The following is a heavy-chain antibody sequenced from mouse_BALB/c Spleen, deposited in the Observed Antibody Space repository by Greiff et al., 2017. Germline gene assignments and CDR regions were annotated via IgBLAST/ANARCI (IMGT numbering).Heavy chain of an antibody. CDR3: TYDYDYAMDY. CDR1: GFTFSNYW. J-gene: IGHJ4*01. CDR2: IRLKSNNYAT. D-gene: IGHD2-4*01. Sequence: EVKLQESGGGLVQPGGSMKLSCVASGFTFSNYWMNWVRQSPEKGLEWVAEIRLKSNNYATHYAESVKGRFTISRDDSKSSVYLQMNNLRAEDTGIYYCTYDYDYAMDYWGQGTSVTVSS. V-gene: IGHV6-6*02.